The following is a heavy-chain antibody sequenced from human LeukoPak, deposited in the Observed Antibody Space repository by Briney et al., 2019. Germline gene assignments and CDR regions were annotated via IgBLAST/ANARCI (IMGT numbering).Heavy chain of an antibody. Sequence: GGSLRLSCAASGFTFSSYAMSWVRQAPGKGLEWVSAISGSGGSTYYADSVKGRFTISRDNSKNTLYLQMNSLRAEDTAVYYCARDRYYVDSSGYYLADYWGQGTLVTVSS. CDR3: ARDRYYVDSSGYYLADY. J-gene: IGHJ4*02. CDR1: GFTFSSYA. D-gene: IGHD3-22*01. CDR2: ISGSGGST. V-gene: IGHV3-23*01.